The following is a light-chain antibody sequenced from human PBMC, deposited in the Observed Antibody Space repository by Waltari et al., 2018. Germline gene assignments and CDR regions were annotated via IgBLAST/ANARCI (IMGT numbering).Light chain of an antibody. J-gene: IGLJ3*02. CDR1: TLPTPY. Sequence: SFELPPPPSVSVSPGQTAGITSPGATLPTPYPYWYQQKAGQAPVLVIFKDTERPSGIPERFSGSSSGTVVTLTITGVRTEDEADYYCQSADSITTFEVFGGGTKLTVL. V-gene: IGLV3-25*03. CDR3: QSADSITTFEV. CDR2: KDT.